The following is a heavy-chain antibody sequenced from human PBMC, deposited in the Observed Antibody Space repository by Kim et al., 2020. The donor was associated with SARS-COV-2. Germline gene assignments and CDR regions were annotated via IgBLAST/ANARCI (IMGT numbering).Heavy chain of an antibody. Sequence: GGSLRLSCAASGFTFSSYGMHWVRQAPGKGLEWVAAITSSRSNIYYADSVKGRFTISRDNAKNTLYLQMNSLRAEDTAVYYCARESSACYYYGLDVWGQRPTLRVSS. J-gene: IGHJ6*02. CDR2: ITSSRSNI. V-gene: IGHV3-21*01. CDR3: ARESSACYYYGLDV. D-gene: IGHD6-6*01. CDR1: GFTFSSYG.